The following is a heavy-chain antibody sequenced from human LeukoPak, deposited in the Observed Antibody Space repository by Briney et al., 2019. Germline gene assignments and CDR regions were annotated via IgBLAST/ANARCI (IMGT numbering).Heavy chain of an antibody. Sequence: GASVKVSCKALGYTFTSYYMHWVRQAPGQGPEWMGIINPRGGSTDYAQKFQGRVTMTSDTSTSTIYMELNSLRSDDTAVYFCARVGITAATADYWGQGTLVTVSS. CDR2: INPRGGST. CDR1: GYTFTSYY. D-gene: IGHD6-25*01. CDR3: ARVGITAATADY. J-gene: IGHJ4*02. V-gene: IGHV1-46*01.